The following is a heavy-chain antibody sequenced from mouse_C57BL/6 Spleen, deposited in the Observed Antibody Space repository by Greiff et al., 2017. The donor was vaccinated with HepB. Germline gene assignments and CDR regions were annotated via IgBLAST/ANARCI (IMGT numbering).Heavy chain of an antibody. D-gene: IGHD1-1*01. CDR3: TRVGTVVAWDY. Sequence: EVMLVESGEGLVKPGGSLKLSCAASGFTFSSYAMSWVRQTPEKRLEWVAYISSGGDYIYYADTVKGRFTISRDNARNTLYLQMSSLKSEDTAMYYCTRVGTVVAWDYWGQGTTLTVAS. J-gene: IGHJ2*01. CDR1: GFTFSSYA. CDR2: ISSGGDYI. V-gene: IGHV5-9-1*02.